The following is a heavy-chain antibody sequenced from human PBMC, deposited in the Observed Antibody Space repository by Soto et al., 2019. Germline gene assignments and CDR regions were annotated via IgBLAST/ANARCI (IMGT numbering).Heavy chain of an antibody. Sequence: KGYRKGFGYNITGDLIGRVRQAPGQGLEWVGWINPNSGGTNYAQKFQGRVTMTRDTSISTAYMELSRLRSDDTAVYYCARDPETYYDWGQGTLVTVSS. CDR1: GYNITGDL. CDR3: ARDPETYYD. CDR2: INPNSGGT. V-gene: IGHV1-2*02. J-gene: IGHJ4*02. D-gene: IGHD3-3*01.